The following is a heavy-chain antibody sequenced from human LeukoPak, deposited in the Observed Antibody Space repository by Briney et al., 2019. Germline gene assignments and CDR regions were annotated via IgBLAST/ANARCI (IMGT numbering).Heavy chain of an antibody. J-gene: IGHJ4*02. CDR1: GVSISNYY. CDR2: IYSSGST. D-gene: IGHD3-22*01. Sequence: KPSETLSLTCTVSGVSISNYYWSWIRQPAGKGLEWIGRIYSSGSTNYNPSLKSRVTMSVDTSKNQFSLKLTSVTAADTAVYYCARGVSSGYYSVYYFDYWGQGTLVTVSS. V-gene: IGHV4-4*07. CDR3: ARGVSSGYYSVYYFDY.